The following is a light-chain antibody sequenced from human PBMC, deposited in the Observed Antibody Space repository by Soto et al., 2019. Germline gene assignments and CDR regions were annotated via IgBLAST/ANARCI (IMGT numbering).Light chain of an antibody. J-gene: IGLJ1*01. CDR3: SSYTSSSTQV. Sequence: QSALTQPASVSGSPGQSITISCTGTSSDVGGYNYVSWYQQHPGKAPKLMIYEVSNRPSGVSNRFSGSKSGNTASLTISGLQAEDEADYYRSSYTSSSTQVFGTGTKLIVL. V-gene: IGLV2-14*01. CDR1: SSDVGGYNY. CDR2: EVS.